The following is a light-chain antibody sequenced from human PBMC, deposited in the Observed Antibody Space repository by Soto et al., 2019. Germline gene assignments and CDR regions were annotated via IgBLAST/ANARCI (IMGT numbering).Light chain of an antibody. CDR2: AAS. J-gene: IGKJ5*01. V-gene: IGKV1-39*01. Sequence: IHMTHSPSSLCASLGDMGSMTCRASQSISSYLNWYQQKPGKAPKLLIYAASSLQSGVPSRFSGSGSGTDFTLTISSLQPEDFATYYCQQSYSTPFTFGQGTRLEIK. CDR3: QQSYSTPFT. CDR1: QSISSY.